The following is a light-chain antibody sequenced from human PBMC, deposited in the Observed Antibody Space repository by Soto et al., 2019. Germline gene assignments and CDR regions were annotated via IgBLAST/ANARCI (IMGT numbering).Light chain of an antibody. CDR3: QQYNIYPLS. Sequence: DVQMTQSPSSLSASVGDRVTITCRASQDINSYLAWYQQKPGNAPKSLTYAASSLQTGVPPRFRGRESGTDFTLTISNLPPEDSATYYCQQYNIYPLSFGGGTKVEIK. CDR1: QDINSY. V-gene: IGKV1D-16*01. CDR2: AAS. J-gene: IGKJ4*01.